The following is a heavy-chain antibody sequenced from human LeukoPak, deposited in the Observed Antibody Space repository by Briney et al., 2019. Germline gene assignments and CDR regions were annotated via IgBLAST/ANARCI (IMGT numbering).Heavy chain of an antibody. V-gene: IGHV1-8*03. CDR3: ARGRNWFDP. J-gene: IGHJ5*02. CDR2: TNPNSGNT. CDR1: GYTFTSYY. Sequence: ASVKVSCKGSGYTFTSYYMHWVRQATGQGLEWMGWTNPNSGNTGYAQKFQGRVTITRNTSISTAYMELSSLRSEDTAVYYCARGRNWFDPWGQGTLVTVSS.